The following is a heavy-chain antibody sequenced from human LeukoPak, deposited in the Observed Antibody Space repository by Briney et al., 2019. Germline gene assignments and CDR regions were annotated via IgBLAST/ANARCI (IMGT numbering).Heavy chain of an antibody. J-gene: IGHJ5*02. V-gene: IGHV1-2*02. CDR1: GFTFNGYY. CDR3: AGEPRLQNYDFWSGSFDP. D-gene: IGHD3-3*01. Sequence: ASVKVSCKAFGFTFNGYYMHWVRQAPGQGPEWMGWINPNSGDTNYAQKFQGRVTMTRDTSISTVYMELSRLRSDDTAVYYCAGEPRLQNYDFWSGSFDPWGQGTLVTVSS. CDR2: INPNSGDT.